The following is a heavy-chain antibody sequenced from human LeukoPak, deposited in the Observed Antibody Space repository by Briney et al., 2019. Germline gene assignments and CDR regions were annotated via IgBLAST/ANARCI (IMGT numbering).Heavy chain of an antibody. CDR1: GFTFTTYW. V-gene: IGHV3-7*01. Sequence: GESLRLSCTASGFTFTTYWMSWVRHPPGRGLEWVANIKQDGTEKYYVDSVKGRFTISRDNAKNSLYLQMNSLRAEDTAVYYCARLREIPVFGVVTKSTSYFDYWGQGTLVTVSS. CDR3: ARLREIPVFGVVTKSTSYFDY. CDR2: IKQDGTEK. D-gene: IGHD3-3*01. J-gene: IGHJ4*02.